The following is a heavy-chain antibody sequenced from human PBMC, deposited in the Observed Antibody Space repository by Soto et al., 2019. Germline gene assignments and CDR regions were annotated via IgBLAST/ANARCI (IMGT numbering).Heavy chain of an antibody. D-gene: IGHD1-26*01. CDR2: IIPIFGTA. Sequence: SVKVSCKASGGTFSSYAISWVRQAPGQGLEWMGGIIPIFGTANYAQKFQGRVTITADESTSTAYMELSNLRSEDTAVYYCARGLYSGSYLVDYWGQGTLVTVSS. V-gene: IGHV1-69*13. J-gene: IGHJ4*02. CDR1: GGTFSSYA. CDR3: ARGLYSGSYLVDY.